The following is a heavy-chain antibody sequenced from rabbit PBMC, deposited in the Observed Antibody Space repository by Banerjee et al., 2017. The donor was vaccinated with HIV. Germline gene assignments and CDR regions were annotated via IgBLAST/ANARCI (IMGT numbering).Heavy chain of an antibody. CDR3: ARSGSSDYTYFNL. V-gene: IGHV1S45*01. Sequence: QEQLEESGGDLVKPEGSLTLTCTVSGFSFSSNAICWVRQAPGKGLEWIACIYTGSSGNTYYASWAKGRFTISKTSSTTVTLQMTSLTAADTATYFCARSGSSDYTYFNLWGPGTLVTVS. CDR1: GFSFSSNA. D-gene: IGHD8-1*01. J-gene: IGHJ4*01. CDR2: IYTGSSGNT.